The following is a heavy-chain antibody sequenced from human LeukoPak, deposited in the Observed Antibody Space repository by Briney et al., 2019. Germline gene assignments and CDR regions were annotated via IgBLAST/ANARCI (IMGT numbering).Heavy chain of an antibody. J-gene: IGHJ3*02. D-gene: IGHD2-21*02. CDR3: ARVLLCGGDCFDAFDI. V-gene: IGHV4-38-2*02. CDR2: IYHSGST. Sequence: SETLSLTCTVSGYSISGGYYWGWIRQPPGKGLEWIGSIYHSGSTYYNPSLKSRVTISVDTSKNQFSLKLSSVTAADTAAYYCARVLLCGGDCFDAFDIWGQGTMVTVSS. CDR1: GYSISGGYY.